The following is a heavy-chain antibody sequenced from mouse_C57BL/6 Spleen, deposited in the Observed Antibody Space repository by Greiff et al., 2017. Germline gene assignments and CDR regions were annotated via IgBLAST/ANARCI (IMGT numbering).Heavy chain of an antibody. J-gene: IGHJ4*01. CDR1: GYAFSSSW. Sequence: QVQLQQSGPELVKPGASVKISCKASGYAFSSSWMNWVKQRPGKGLEWIGRIYPGAGDTNYNGKFKGKATLTADKSSSTAYMQLSSLTSEDSAVYFCARSEGSYGSSNYYAMDYWGQGTSVTVSS. CDR2: IYPGAGDT. V-gene: IGHV1-82*01. CDR3: ARSEGSYGSSNYYAMDY. D-gene: IGHD1-1*01.